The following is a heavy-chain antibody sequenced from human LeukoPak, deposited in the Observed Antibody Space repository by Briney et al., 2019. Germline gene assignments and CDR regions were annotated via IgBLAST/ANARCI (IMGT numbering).Heavy chain of an antibody. CDR3: ARGPLGYCSGGSCYFGEGGFDY. J-gene: IGHJ4*02. CDR1: GYTFTSYD. V-gene: IGHV1-8*01. Sequence: GASVKVSCKASGYTFTSYDINWVRQATGQGLEWMGWMNPNSGNTGYAQKFQGRVTMTRNTSISTAYMELSSLRSEDTAVYYCARGPLGYCSGGSCYFGEGGFDYWGQGTLVTVSS. D-gene: IGHD2-15*01. CDR2: MNPNSGNT.